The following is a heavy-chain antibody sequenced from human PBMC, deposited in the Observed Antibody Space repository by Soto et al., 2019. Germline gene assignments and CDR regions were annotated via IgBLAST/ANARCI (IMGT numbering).Heavy chain of an antibody. CDR2: IYHSGST. J-gene: IGHJ5*01. V-gene: IGHV4-31*03. Sequence: PSETLSLTRTVPGGSISSGGYYWSWPRQHPGKGLEWIGYIYHSGSTYYNPSLKSRVTISLDASKNQFSLKLSSVTAADTAVYYCARAELRPWFDSWGQGTLVTVSS. CDR1: GGSISSGGYY. D-gene: IGHD3-16*01. CDR3: ARAELRPWFDS.